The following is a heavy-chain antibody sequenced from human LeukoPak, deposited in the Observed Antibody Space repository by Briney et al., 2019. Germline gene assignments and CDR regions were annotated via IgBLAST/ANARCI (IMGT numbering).Heavy chain of an antibody. J-gene: IGHJ4*02. V-gene: IGHV3-48*01. D-gene: IGHD6-13*01. CDR1: GFTFSSYS. CDR3: ARALGIAAAGTGY. Sequence: GGSLRLSCAASGFTFSSYSMNWVRQAPGKGLEWVSYISGSSSTIYYADSVKGRFTISRDNAKNSLYLQMNSLRAEDTAVYYCARALGIAAAGTGYWGQGTLVTVSS. CDR2: ISGSSSTI.